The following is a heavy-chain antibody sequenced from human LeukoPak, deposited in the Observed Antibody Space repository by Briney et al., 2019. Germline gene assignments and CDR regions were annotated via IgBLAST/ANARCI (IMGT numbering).Heavy chain of an antibody. V-gene: IGHV4-34*09. CDR2: IYYSGRT. CDR3: ARTSYSSWLIDY. J-gene: IGHJ4*02. D-gene: IGHD6-6*01. CDR1: GGSFRGYY. Sequence: PSETLSLTCAVYGGSFRGYYWSWIPQPPGKGLEWIGYIYYSGRTYYNPSLKSRVTISVDTSKNQFSLRLSSLTAADTAVYYSARTSYSSWLIDYWGQGTLVTVSS.